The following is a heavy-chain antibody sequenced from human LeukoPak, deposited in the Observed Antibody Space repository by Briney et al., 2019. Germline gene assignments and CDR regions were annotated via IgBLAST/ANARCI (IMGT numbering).Heavy chain of an antibody. D-gene: IGHD2-8*02. CDR3: ARALTRGYCTGGVCYRSPGCYDY. J-gene: IGHJ4*02. CDR1: GGSFSGYY. CDR2: INHSGST. V-gene: IGHV4-34*01. Sequence: KASETLSLTCAVYGGSFSGYYWSWIRQPPGKGLEWIGEINHSGSTNYNPSLRSRVTISVDTSKNQFSLKLSSVTAADTAVYYCARALTRGYCTGGVCYRSPGCYDYWGQGTLVTVSS.